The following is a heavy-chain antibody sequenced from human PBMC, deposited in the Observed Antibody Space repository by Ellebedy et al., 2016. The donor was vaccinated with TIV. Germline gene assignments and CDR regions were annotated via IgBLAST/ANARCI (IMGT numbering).Heavy chain of an antibody. V-gene: IGHV4-34*01. D-gene: IGHD6-6*01. CDR1: VGSFSGYY. CDR2: INHSGIT. Sequence: MPSETLSLTCAVYVGSFSGYYWSWIRQPPGKGLAWIGEINHSGITNYNPSLKSRVTISVDTSKNPFSLKVNSVTAADTAVYYCARGKSNLYRSIVARPYDYWGQGTLVTVSS. CDR3: ARGKSNLYRSIVARPYDY. J-gene: IGHJ4*02.